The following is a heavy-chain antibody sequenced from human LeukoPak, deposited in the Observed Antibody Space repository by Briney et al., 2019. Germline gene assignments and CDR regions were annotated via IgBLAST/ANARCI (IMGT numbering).Heavy chain of an antibody. CDR1: GFTFAGYW. CDR3: VRDRGRASVDY. Sequence: GGSLRLSCAASGFTFAGYWISWVRQAPGKGLEWVANIKQDASEEYYVDSVKGRFTISRGNAKNSLYLQMNSLRAEDTAVYYCVRDRGRASVDYWGQGTLVTVSS. J-gene: IGHJ4*02. V-gene: IGHV3-7*01. D-gene: IGHD1-26*01. CDR2: IKQDASEE.